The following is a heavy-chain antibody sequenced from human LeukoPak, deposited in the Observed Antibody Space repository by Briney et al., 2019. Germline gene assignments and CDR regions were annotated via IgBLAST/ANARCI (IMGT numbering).Heavy chain of an antibody. J-gene: IGHJ4*02. CDR3: ARAVKYHPGDYFDY. CDR1: GFTFSSYW. V-gene: IGHV3-7*01. Sequence: PGGSLRLSCAASGFTFSSYWMSWVRQAPGKGLEWVANIKQDGSEKYYVDSVKGRFTISRDNAKNSLCLQMNSLRAEDTAVYYCARAVKYHPGDYFDYWGQGTLVTVSS. D-gene: IGHD2-2*01. CDR2: IKQDGSEK.